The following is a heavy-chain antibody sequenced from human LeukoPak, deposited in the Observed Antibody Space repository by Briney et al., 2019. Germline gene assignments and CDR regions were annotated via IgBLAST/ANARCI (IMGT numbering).Heavy chain of an antibody. V-gene: IGHV1-24*01. D-gene: IGHD3-22*01. CDR3: ATETLLVVTKRFFVP. CDR1: GYTLTELS. CDR2: FDPDFGKT. J-gene: IGHJ5*02. Sequence: ASVKVSCKVSGYTLTELSIHWVRQAPGQGLEWMGGFDPDFGKTNYAQKFQGRVTMTEDKSTDTAYMELSSMRSEDTAVYYCATETLLVVTKRFFVPWGERTLVSVLS.